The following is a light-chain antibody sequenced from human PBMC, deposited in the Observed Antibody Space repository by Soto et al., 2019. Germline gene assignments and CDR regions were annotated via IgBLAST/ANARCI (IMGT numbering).Light chain of an antibody. J-gene: IGKJ2*01. CDR2: WAS. Sequence: DIVMAQSPASLAVSLGERATVNCRSSQSLLSTSDNKNYLAWYQHKPGQPPKALIYWASTRESGVPERFSGSGSGTEFSLTINSLQAEDVAVYYCQQYYSSFHTFGHGTKLEIK. CDR3: QQYYSSFHT. CDR1: QSLLSTSDNKNY. V-gene: IGKV4-1*01.